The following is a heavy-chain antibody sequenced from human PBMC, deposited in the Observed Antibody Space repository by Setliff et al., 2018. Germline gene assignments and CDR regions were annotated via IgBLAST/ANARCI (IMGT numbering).Heavy chain of an antibody. V-gene: IGHV4-39*07. CDR2: ISYSGGV. CDR1: GVTIGGNNYYY. D-gene: IGHD4-17*01. CDR3: SRPHGGDYAFDI. Sequence: SETLSLTCSLSGVTIGGNNYYYWAWIRQPPGKGLEWIGTISYSGGVFYNPSLKSRVAISADTSRNQISLTLSSVTAADTAAYYCSRPHGGDYAFDIWGQGTMVTVSS. J-gene: IGHJ3*02.